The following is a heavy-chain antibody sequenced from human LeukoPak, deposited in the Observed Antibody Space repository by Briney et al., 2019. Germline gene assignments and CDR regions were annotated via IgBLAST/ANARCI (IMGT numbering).Heavy chain of an antibody. Sequence: PSETLSLTCTVSGGSISSYYWSWIRQPPGKGLEWIGYIYYSGSTNYNPSLKSRVTISVETSKTHFSLRLSSVTAADTAVYYCARLFYDHLWGTYRNGWDYFDYWGLGTLVTVSS. CDR1: GGSISSYY. D-gene: IGHD3-16*02. V-gene: IGHV4-59*08. CDR2: IYYSGST. J-gene: IGHJ4*02. CDR3: ARLFYDHLWGTYRNGWDYFDY.